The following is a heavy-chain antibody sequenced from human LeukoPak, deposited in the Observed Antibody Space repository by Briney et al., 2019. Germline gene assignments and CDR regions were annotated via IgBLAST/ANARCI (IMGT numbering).Heavy chain of an antibody. J-gene: IGHJ4*02. V-gene: IGHV3-33*06. D-gene: IGHD2-2*01. CDR1: GFPFSSYG. Sequence: PGGSLRLSCAASGFPFSSYGMHWVRQAPGKGLEWVAVIWNDGSKKFYADSVKGRFTISRDNHKNAVYLQMNTLRVDDTAVYYCAKDRNIVIIPAAIEGFDYWGPGTLVTVAS. CDR2: IWNDGSKK. CDR3: AKDRNIVIIPAAIEGFDY.